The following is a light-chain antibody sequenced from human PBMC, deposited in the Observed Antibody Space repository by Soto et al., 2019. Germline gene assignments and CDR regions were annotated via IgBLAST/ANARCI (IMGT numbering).Light chain of an antibody. CDR1: QSISSY. CDR3: QRCYSSPYT. V-gene: IGKV1-39*01. CDR2: AAS. J-gene: IGKJ2*01. Sequence: DIQMTQSPSSLSASVGDRVTITCRASQSISSYLNWYQQKPGKAPKLLIYAASSLQSGVPSRFSVSGSGTDFTLTISSLQPEVFATCYCQRCYSSPYTLGQGTKVDIK.